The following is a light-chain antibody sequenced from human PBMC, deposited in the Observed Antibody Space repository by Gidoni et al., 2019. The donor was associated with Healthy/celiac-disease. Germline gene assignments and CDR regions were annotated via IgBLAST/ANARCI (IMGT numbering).Light chain of an antibody. CDR2: AAS. CDR3: QQSYSTPYT. Sequence: DIQMTQSPSSLSASVGDRVTITCRASQSISSYLNWYKQKPGKAPKLLIYAASSLQSGVPSRFSGSGSGTYFTLTISSLQPEAFATYYCQQSYSTPYTFGQXTKLEIK. J-gene: IGKJ2*01. V-gene: IGKV1-39*01. CDR1: QSISSY.